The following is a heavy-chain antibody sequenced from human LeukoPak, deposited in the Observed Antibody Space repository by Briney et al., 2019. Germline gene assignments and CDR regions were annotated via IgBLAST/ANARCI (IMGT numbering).Heavy chain of an antibody. D-gene: IGHD6-19*01. CDR1: GGSISSYY. CDR2: MSSSGGT. CDR3: ARDRTSGWNYFDY. Sequence: SETLSLTCTVSGGSISSYYWSWIRQPAGKGLEWIGRMSSSGGTSYNPSLKSRVTMSLDTSKNQFSLRLSSVIAADTAVYLCARDRTSGWNYFDYWGQGTLVTVSS. J-gene: IGHJ4*02. V-gene: IGHV4-4*07.